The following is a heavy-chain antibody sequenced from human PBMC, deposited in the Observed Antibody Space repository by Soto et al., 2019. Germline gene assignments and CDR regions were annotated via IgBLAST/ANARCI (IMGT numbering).Heavy chain of an antibody. D-gene: IGHD2-15*01. J-gene: IGHJ4*02. CDR3: ARDCSGGSCYAQYDY. CDR1: GGTFSSYA. CDR2: IIPIFGTA. V-gene: IGHV1-69*13. Sequence: SVKVSCKASGGTFSSYAISWVRQAPGQGLEWMGGIIPIFGTANYAQKFQGRVTITADESTSTAYMELSSLRSEDTAVYYCARDCSGGSCYAQYDYWGQGTLVTVS.